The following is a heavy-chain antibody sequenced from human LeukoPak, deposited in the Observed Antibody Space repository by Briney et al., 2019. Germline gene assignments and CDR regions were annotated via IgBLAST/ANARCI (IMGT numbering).Heavy chain of an antibody. J-gene: IGHJ4*02. CDR2: ISSNGGST. D-gene: IGHD2-2*01. CDR3: AKEGGDIVVVPIDS. Sequence: PGGSLRLSCAASGFSFDAYTMHWVRQAPGKGLEYVSAISSNGGSTYYANSVRGRFTISRDNSKNTLFVQMGSLRADDTAVYYCAKEGGDIVVVPIDSWGQGTLVTVSS. V-gene: IGHV3-64*01. CDR1: GFSFDAYT.